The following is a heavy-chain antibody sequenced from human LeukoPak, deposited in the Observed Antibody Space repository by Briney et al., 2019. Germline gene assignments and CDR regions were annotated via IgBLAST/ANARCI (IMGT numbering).Heavy chain of an antibody. CDR3: ARVLRFLEWLLARDAFDI. V-gene: IGHV1-24*01. J-gene: IGHJ3*02. Sequence: ASVKVSCKVSGYTLTELSMHWVRQAPGKGLEWMGGFDPEDGETIYAQKFQCRVTITTDTSTSTAYMELRSLRSDDTAVYYCARVLRFLEWLLARDAFDIWGQGTMVTVSS. CDR1: GYTLTELS. CDR2: FDPEDGET. D-gene: IGHD3-3*01.